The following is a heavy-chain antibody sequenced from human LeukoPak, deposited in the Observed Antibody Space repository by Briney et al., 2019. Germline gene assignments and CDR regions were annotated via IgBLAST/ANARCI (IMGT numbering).Heavy chain of an antibody. J-gene: IGHJ4*02. D-gene: IGHD6-19*01. CDR3: ARVAVAGSPRRFDY. V-gene: IGHV3-30*02. Sequence: GGSLRLSCAASGFTFSSYGMHWVRQAPGKGLEWVAFIRFDGSNKYYADSVKGRFTISRDNSKNTLYLQMNSLRAEDTAVYYCARVAVAGSPRRFDYWGQGTLVTVSS. CDR1: GFTFSSYG. CDR2: IRFDGSNK.